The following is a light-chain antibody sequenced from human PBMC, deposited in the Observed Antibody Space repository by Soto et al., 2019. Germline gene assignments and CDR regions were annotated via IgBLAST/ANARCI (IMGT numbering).Light chain of an antibody. J-gene: IGKJ1*01. CDR2: GAF. V-gene: IGKV3-15*01. Sequence: ENVLTQSPVTLSLSPGERATLSCRVSQTVSGSYVAWYQQKPGQAPSLLIYGAFTRATGIPARFSGTGSGTEFTLTISSLQSEDFALYYCQQYNDWPLTFGQGTKV. CDR3: QQYNDWPLT. CDR1: QTVSGS.